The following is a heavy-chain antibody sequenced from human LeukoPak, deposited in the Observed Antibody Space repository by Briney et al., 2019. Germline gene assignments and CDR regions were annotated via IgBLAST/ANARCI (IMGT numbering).Heavy chain of an antibody. D-gene: IGHD4-17*01. CDR3: ARHVMSGDDTSDY. CDR2: IYYSGST. Sequence: SETLSLTCTVSGGSISSYYWSWIRQPPGKGLEWIGYIYYSGSTNYNPSLKSRVTISVDTSKNQFSLKLSSVTAADTAVYYCARHVMSGDDTSDYWGQGTLVTVSS. J-gene: IGHJ4*02. CDR1: GGSISSYY. V-gene: IGHV4-59*08.